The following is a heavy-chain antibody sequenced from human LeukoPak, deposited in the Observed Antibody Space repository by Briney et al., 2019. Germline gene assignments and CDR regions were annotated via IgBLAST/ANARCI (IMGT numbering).Heavy chain of an antibody. CDR2: ISPDGSTT. V-gene: IGHV3-48*04. J-gene: IGHJ4*02. D-gene: IGHD3-22*01. CDR3: ARDPAGSGYSDY. CDR1: GFTFSSYA. Sequence: GGSLRLSCAASGFTFSSYAMNWVRQAPGKGLEWVSRISPDGSTTLYADSVKGRFTISRDNAKNSLYLQMNSLRAEDTAVYYCARDPAGSGYSDYWGQGTLVTVSS.